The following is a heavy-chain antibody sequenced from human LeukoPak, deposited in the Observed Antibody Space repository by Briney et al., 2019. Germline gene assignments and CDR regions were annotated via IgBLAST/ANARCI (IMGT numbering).Heavy chain of an antibody. J-gene: IGHJ6*03. V-gene: IGHV3-7*01. D-gene: IGHD5-24*01. Sequence: PGGSLRLSCAASGFTFAKYWMSWVRQAPGKGLEWVATIKQDGSVKYDVDSVKGRFTISRDNAKNSLYLQMNSLRAEDTAVYYCARMAGLDYYYMDVWGKGTTVTVSS. CDR2: IKQDGSVK. CDR3: ARMAGLDYYYMDV. CDR1: GFTFAKYW.